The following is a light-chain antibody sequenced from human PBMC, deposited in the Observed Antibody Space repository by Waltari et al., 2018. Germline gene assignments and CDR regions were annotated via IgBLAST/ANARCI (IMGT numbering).Light chain of an antibody. J-gene: IGKJ1*01. CDR1: QSVSTK. CDR2: AAS. Sequence: EIVLTQSPATLSVSPGERATLSCRASQSVSTKVAWYQQRPGQAPRLLIYAASSRATGVPARVGGSGSETDFPLTISGLQSEDFAVYYCQHYEGWPPWTFGQGTKV. CDR3: QHYEGWPPWT. V-gene: IGKV3-15*01.